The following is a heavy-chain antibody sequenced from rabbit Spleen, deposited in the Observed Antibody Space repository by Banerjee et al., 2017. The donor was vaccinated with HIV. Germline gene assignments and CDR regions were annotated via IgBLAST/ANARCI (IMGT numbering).Heavy chain of an antibody. D-gene: IGHD3-1*01. CDR3: ARGGSNDGSGLSL. CDR2: IYAGSRGYT. CDR1: GIDFSGAYW. V-gene: IGHV1S45*01. Sequence: EESGGDLVKPEGSLTLTCTASGIDFSGAYWICWVRQAPGRGLEWIACIYAGSRGYTYYANWAKGRFTISKTSSTTVDLKMTSLTAADTATYFCARGGSNDGSGLSLWGPGTLVTVS. J-gene: IGHJ4*01.